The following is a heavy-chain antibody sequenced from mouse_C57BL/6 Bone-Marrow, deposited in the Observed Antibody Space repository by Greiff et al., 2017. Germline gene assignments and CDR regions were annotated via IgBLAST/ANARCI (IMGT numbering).Heavy chain of an antibody. V-gene: IGHV1-59*01. CDR3: ARSRAYYDYDGTWFAY. Sequence: VQLQQPGAELVRPGTSVKLSCKASGYTFTSYWMHWVKQRPGQGLEWIGVIDPSASYTNSNQKFKGKATLTVDTSSSTAYMQLSSLTSEDSAVYYCARSRAYYDYDGTWFAYWGQGTLVTVSA. J-gene: IGHJ3*01. D-gene: IGHD2-4*01. CDR2: IDPSASYT. CDR1: GYTFTSYW.